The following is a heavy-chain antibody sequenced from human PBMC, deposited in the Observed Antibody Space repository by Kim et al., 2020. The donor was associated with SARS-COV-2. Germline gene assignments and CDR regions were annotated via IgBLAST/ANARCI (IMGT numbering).Heavy chain of an antibody. J-gene: IGHJ6*02. V-gene: IGHV3-48*02. D-gene: IGHD5-18*01. Sequence: GGSLRLSCAASGFTFSSYSMNWVRQAPGKGLEWVSYISSSSSTIYYADSVKGRFTISRDNAKHSLYLQMNSLRDEDTAVYYCARETDTAMVVPYYYYGMDVWGQGTTVTVS. CDR1: GFTFSSYS. CDR3: ARETDTAMVVPYYYYGMDV. CDR2: ISSSSSTI.